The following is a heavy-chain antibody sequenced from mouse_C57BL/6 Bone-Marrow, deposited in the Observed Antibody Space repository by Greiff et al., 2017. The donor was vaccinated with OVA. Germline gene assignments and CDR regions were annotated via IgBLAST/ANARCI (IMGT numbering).Heavy chain of an antibody. Sequence: QVQLQQPGAELVKPGASVKMSCKASGYTFTSYWITWVKQRPGTGLEWIGDIYPGSGSTNYNEKFKSKATLTVDTSSSTAYMQLSSLTSEDSAVYYCARIYYDYDDRFAYWGQGTLVTVSA. V-gene: IGHV1-55*01. CDR1: GYTFTSYW. J-gene: IGHJ3*01. CDR2: IYPGSGST. CDR3: ARIYYDYDDRFAY. D-gene: IGHD2-4*01.